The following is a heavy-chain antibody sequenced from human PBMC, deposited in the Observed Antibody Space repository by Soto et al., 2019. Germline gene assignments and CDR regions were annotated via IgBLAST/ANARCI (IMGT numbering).Heavy chain of an antibody. CDR1: GGTFSSYA. J-gene: IGHJ5*02. CDR2: IIPIFGTA. D-gene: IGHD1-20*01. Sequence: SVKVSCKASGGTFSSYAISWVRQAPGQGLEWMGGIIPIFGTANYAQKFQGRVTITADESTGTVYMELSSLRSEDTAVYYCARDEGLIGTSYNWFDPWGQGTMVTVYS. V-gene: IGHV1-69*13. CDR3: ARDEGLIGTSYNWFDP.